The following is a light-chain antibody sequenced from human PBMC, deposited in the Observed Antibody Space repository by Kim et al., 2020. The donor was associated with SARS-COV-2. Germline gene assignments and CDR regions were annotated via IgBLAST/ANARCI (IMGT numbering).Light chain of an antibody. CDR1: QSITNW. V-gene: IGKV1-5*01. Sequence: GDSVTITCRASQSITNWLAWYQLQPGKAPKLLIYDDSFLHNGVPSRFSGSGSGTELTLTISGLQPDDFATYYCQQYDSFSWTFGQGTKV. CDR3: QQYDSFSWT. CDR2: DDS. J-gene: IGKJ1*01.